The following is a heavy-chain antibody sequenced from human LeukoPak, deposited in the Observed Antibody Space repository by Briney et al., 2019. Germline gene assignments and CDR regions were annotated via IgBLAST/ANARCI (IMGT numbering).Heavy chain of an antibody. V-gene: IGHV3-7*01. Sequence: GGSLRLSCAASGFTFSSYAMSWVRQAPGKGLEWVAHIKQDGSEKNYVDSVKGRFTISRDNAKNSLYLQMNSLRAEDTAVYYCASSISSRGVHSSGYIFASVWGQGTLVTVSS. CDR2: IKQDGSEK. CDR1: GFTFSSYA. D-gene: IGHD3-22*01. CDR3: ASSISSRGVHSSGYIFASV. J-gene: IGHJ4*02.